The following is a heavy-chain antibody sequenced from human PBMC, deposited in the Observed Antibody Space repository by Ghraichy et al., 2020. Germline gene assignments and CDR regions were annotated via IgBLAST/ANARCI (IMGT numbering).Heavy chain of an antibody. J-gene: IGHJ1*01. Sequence: GGSLRLSCAASGFTFSNYAMIWVRQAPGKGLQWVSGISGRGGSTYYADPVKGRFTISRDNFKNTRYLQMNSLRAEDTAIYYCAKELYSSGWSWGQGTLVTVSS. CDR1: GFTFSNYA. CDR2: ISGRGGST. V-gene: IGHV3-23*01. CDR3: AKELYSSGWS. D-gene: IGHD6-19*01.